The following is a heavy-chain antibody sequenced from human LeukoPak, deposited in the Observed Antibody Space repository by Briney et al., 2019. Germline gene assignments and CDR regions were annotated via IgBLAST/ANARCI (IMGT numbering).Heavy chain of an antibody. J-gene: IGHJ6*02. D-gene: IGHD3-10*01. CDR2: INPNSGGT. CDR1: GYTFTGYY. V-gene: IGHV1-2*02. CDR3: ARGSGRIYGSGRAYYYYGMDV. Sequence: GASVKVSCKASGYTFTGYYMHWVRQAPAQGREWMGLINPNSGGTNYAQKFQGRVTMTRDTSISTAYMELSRLRSDDTAVDYCARGSGRIYGSGRAYYYYGMDVWGQGTTVTVSS.